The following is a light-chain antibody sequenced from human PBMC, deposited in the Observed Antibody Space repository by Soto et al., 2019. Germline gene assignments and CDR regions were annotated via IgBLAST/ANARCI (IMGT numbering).Light chain of an antibody. Sequence: DIQITQSPSTLSGSVGQRVTITFRSSQTISSWLAWYQQKPGKAPKLLIYKASTLKSGVPSRFSGSGSGTEFTLTISSLQPDDFATYYCQHYNSYSEEFGQGTKV. CDR2: KAS. V-gene: IGKV1-5*03. CDR1: QTISSW. J-gene: IGKJ1*01. CDR3: QHYNSYSEE.